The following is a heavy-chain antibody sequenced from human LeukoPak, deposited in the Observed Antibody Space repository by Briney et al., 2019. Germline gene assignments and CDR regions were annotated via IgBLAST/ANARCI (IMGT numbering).Heavy chain of an antibody. CDR1: GYTFTYRY. CDR3: ASEHYYDYYYGMDV. D-gene: IGHD1/OR15-1a*01. CDR2: ITPFNGNT. Sequence: ASVKVSCKASGYTFTYRYLHWVRQAPGQALEWMGWITPFNGNTNYAQKFQDRVTITRDRSMSTAYMELSNLRSEDTAMYYCASEHYYDYYYGMDVWGQGTTVTVSS. V-gene: IGHV1-45*02. J-gene: IGHJ6*02.